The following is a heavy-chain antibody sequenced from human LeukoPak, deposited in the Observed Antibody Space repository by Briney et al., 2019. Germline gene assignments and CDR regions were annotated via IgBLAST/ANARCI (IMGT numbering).Heavy chain of an antibody. CDR1: GGSISSGGYY. Sequence: SQTLSLTCTVSGGSISSGGYYWSWIRQHPGKGLEWIGYIYYSGSTYYNPSLKSRVTISVDTSKNQFSLKLSSMTAADTAVYYCARTPWPRYCSSTSCYTGGVYFDYWGQGTLVTVSS. J-gene: IGHJ4*02. CDR2: IYYSGST. CDR3: ARTPWPRYCSSTSCYTGGVYFDY. V-gene: IGHV4-31*03. D-gene: IGHD2-2*02.